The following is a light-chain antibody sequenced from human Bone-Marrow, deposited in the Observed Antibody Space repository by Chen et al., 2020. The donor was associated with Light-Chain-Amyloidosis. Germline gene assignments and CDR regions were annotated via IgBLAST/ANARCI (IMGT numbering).Light chain of an antibody. CDR1: SGDVGTYNY. Sequence: QSALPQPASVSGSPGQSRTISCTGTSGDVGTYNYVSWYQQHPGKAPKVMIYAVSNRPSGVSNRFSGSKSGNTASLTISGLQAEDEADYYCSSFTSSSSYVFGPGTKVTVL. V-gene: IGLV2-14*01. CDR2: AVS. J-gene: IGLJ1*01. CDR3: SSFTSSSSYV.